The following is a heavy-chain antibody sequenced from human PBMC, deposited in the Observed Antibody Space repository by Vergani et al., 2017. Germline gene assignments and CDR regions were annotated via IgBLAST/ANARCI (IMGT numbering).Heavy chain of an antibody. CDR2: ISYDGSNK. CDR3: ARYSSSWSGDY. Sequence: QVQLVESGGGVVQPGRSLRLSCAASGFTFSSYAMHWVRQAPGKGLEWVAVISYDGSNKYYADSVKGRFTISRDNSKNTLYLQMNSLRAEDTAVYYCARYSSSWSGDYWGQGTLVTVSS. V-gene: IGHV3-30-3*01. CDR1: GFTFSSYA. J-gene: IGHJ4*02. D-gene: IGHD6-13*01.